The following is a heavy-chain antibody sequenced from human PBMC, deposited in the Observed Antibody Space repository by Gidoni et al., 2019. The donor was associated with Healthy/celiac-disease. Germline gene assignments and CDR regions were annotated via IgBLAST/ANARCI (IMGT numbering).Heavy chain of an antibody. CDR1: GFTFSSYW. D-gene: IGHD3-22*01. V-gene: IGHV3-7*01. Sequence: EVQLVESGGGLVQPGGSLRLSCAASGFTFSSYWMSWVRQAPGKGLEWVDNIKQDGSEKYYVDSVKGRFTISRDNAKNSLYLQMNSLRAEDTAVYYCARGMGYDSSGYDGYFDYWGQGTLVTVSS. J-gene: IGHJ4*02. CDR2: IKQDGSEK. CDR3: ARGMGYDSSGYDGYFDY.